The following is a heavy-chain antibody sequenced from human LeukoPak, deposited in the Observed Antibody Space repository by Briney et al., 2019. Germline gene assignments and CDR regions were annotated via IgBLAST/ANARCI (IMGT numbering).Heavy chain of an antibody. CDR1: GFTFSSYA. J-gene: IGHJ3*02. D-gene: IGHD5-18*01. CDR2: ISYDGSNK. Sequence: PGGSLRLSCAASGFTFSSYAMHWVRQAPGKGLEWVAVISYDGSNKYYADSVKGRFTISRDNSKNTLYLQMNSLRAEDTAVYYCARDRSLPSGIQLWLRRAFDIWGQGTMVTVSS. CDR3: ARDRSLPSGIQLWLRRAFDI. V-gene: IGHV3-30-3*01.